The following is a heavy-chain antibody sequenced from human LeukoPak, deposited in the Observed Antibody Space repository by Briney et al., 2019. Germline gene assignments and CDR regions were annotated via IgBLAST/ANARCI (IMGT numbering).Heavy chain of an antibody. D-gene: IGHD4-17*01. CDR1: GYRSSNYC. J-gene: IGHJ4*02. CDR2: IYPGDSDT. CDR3: ARLFSTVTKCFDY. Sequence: RGESLKISCETSGYRSSNYCIGWVCQMPGKGLEWMGIIYPGDSDTRYSPSFQGQVTISADKSISTAYLQWSSLKASDTAMYYCARLFSTVTKCFDYWGQGTLVTVSS. V-gene: IGHV5-51*01.